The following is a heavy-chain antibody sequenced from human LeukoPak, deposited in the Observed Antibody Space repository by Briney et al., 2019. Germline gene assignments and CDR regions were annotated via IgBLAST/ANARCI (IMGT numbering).Heavy chain of an antibody. J-gene: IGHJ4*01. V-gene: IGHV3-11*04. CDR2: ISHSGSTI. D-gene: IGHD3-10*01. Sequence: PGGSLRPSCAVSGYMFSDYYMSWIRQAPEKGRGWLSYISHSGSTIYYEDSVKGRFTVSRDNDKSSIYLQMNDLRAEDTALYYCATYGSGSGTFFDSWGQGTLVTVSS. CDR3: ATYGSGSGTFFDS. CDR1: GYMFSDYY.